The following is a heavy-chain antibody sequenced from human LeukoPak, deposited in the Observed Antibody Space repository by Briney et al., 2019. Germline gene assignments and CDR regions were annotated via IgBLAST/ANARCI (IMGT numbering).Heavy chain of an antibody. Sequence: ASVKVSCKASGGTFSSYAISWVRQAPGQGLEWMGRIIPILGIANYAQKFQGRVTIIADKSTSTAYMELSSLRSEDTAVYYCARGPSAAGRLYFQHWGQGTLVTVSS. CDR3: ARGPSAAGRLYFQH. CDR2: IIPILGIA. J-gene: IGHJ1*01. CDR1: GGTFSSYA. D-gene: IGHD6-13*01. V-gene: IGHV1-69*04.